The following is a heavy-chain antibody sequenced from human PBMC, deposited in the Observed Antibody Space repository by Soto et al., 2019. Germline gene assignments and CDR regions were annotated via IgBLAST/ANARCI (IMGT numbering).Heavy chain of an antibody. Sequence: SETLSLTCTVSGGCISSGGCYWSSIRQHPGKGLEWIGYSYYSGSTYYGPSLKSRVTISVDTSKNQFSRKVRSVGAGDTAVYYCAKDGGYSYRYYSGMDVWGQGATVTVSS. V-gene: IGHV4-31*03. CDR3: AKDGGYSYRYYSGMDV. D-gene: IGHD5-18*01. CDR2: SYYSGST. CDR1: GGCISSGGCY. J-gene: IGHJ6*02.